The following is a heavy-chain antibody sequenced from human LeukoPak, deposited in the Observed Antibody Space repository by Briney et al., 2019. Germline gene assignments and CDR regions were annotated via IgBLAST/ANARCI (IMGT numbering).Heavy chain of an antibody. CDR2: ISWNSGSI. D-gene: IGHD6-19*01. Sequence: AGRSLRLSCAASGFTFDDYAMHWVRQAPGKGLEWVSGISWNSGSIGYADSVKDRFTISRDNAKNSLYLQMNSLRAEDTALYYCAKDNVVVAGTSRSALADYGMDVWGQGTTVTVSS. CDR1: GFTFDDYA. J-gene: IGHJ6*02. V-gene: IGHV3-9*01. CDR3: AKDNVVVAGTSRSALADYGMDV.